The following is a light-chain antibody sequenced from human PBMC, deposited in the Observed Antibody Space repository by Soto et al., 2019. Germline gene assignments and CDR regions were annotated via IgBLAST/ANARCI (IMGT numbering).Light chain of an antibody. CDR1: SSHLGGYIY. J-gene: IGLJ1*01. Sequence: QSALTQPASVSGAPGQSITISCTRTSSHLGGYIYISWYQQHPGKAPKLMIYDVTSRPSGVSYRFSGSKSGNTASLTISGLQAEDEADYYCSSYTTSSSYVFGTGTKVTVL. CDR3: SSYTTSSSYV. CDR2: DVT. V-gene: IGLV2-14*01.